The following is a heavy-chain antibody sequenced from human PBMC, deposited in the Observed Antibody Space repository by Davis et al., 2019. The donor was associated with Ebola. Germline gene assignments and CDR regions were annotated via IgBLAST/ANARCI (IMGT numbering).Heavy chain of an antibody. V-gene: IGHV4-61*09. CDR1: GASISSGFFS. J-gene: IGHJ5*02. D-gene: IGHD6-13*01. CDR3: ARSAATAGTGFDP. Sequence: SETLSLTCNVSGASISSGFFSWTWVRQPAGKGLEWIGHVYTSGSTKYNPSLKSRVTISVDTSKNQFSLKLSSVTAADTAFYYCARSAATAGTGFDPWGQGTLVTVSS. CDR2: VYTSGST.